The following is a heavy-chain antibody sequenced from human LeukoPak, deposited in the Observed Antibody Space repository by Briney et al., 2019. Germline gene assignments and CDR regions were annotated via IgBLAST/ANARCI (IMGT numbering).Heavy chain of an antibody. CDR3: ARDGPRVGATGFDP. V-gene: IGHV3-48*04. CDR2: ISSSSTI. CDR1: GFTFSSYS. J-gene: IGHJ5*02. D-gene: IGHD1-26*01. Sequence: GGSLRLSCAASGFTFSSYSMNWVRQAPGKGLEWVSYISSSSTIYYADSVKGRFTISRDNAKNSLYLQMNSLRAEDTAVYYCARDGPRVGATGFDPWGQGTLVTVSS.